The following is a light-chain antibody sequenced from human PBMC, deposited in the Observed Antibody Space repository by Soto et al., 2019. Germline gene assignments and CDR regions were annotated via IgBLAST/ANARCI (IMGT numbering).Light chain of an antibody. CDR2: DAS. V-gene: IGKV3-11*01. Sequence: EVVMTQSPATLSLSPGERATLSGRASKSVSSYLAWYQRKPGQAPRLLIYDASNRAPGIPARFSGSGSGTGFTLTISSLEPEDLAVYYCQPRYHWPWVPFGGGTKVEIK. J-gene: IGKJ4*01. CDR3: QPRYHWPWVP. CDR1: KSVSSY.